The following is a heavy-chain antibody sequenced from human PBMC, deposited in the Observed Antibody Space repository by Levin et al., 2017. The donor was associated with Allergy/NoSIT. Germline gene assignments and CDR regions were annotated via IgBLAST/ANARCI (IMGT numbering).Heavy chain of an antibody. D-gene: IGHD6-19*01. J-gene: IGHJ6*02. V-gene: IGHV3-30*04. CDR1: GFTFSSYA. Sequence: GGSLRLSCAAYGFTFSSYAMHWVRQAPGKGLEWVAVISYDGSNKYYADSVKGRFTISRDNSKNTLYLQMNSLRAEDTAVYYCARPRVAGAYYYGMDVWGQGTTVTVSS. CDR2: ISYDGSNK. CDR3: ARPRVAGAYYYGMDV.